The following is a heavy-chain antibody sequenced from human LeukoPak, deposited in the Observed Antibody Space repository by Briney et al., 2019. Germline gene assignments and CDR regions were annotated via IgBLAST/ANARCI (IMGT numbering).Heavy chain of an antibody. Sequence: SETLSLTCTVSGGSISSYYWSWIRQPPGKGLEWIGYIYYSGSTNYNPSLKSRATISVDTSKNQFSLKLGSVTAADTAVYYCARAGPVGATRGVLDYWGQGTLVTVSS. D-gene: IGHD1-26*01. J-gene: IGHJ4*02. V-gene: IGHV4-59*01. CDR1: GGSISSYY. CDR2: IYYSGST. CDR3: ARAGPVGATRGVLDY.